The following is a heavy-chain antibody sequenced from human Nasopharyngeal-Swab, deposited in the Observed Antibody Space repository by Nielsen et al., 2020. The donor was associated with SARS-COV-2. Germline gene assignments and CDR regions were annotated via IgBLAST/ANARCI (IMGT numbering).Heavy chain of an antibody. J-gene: IGHJ5*02. Sequence: PGKGLEWVAVISYDGSNKYYADSVKGRFTISRDNSKNTLYLQMNSLRAEDTAVYYCARASYYYGSGSYSPFDPWGQGTLVTVSS. V-gene: IGHV3-30-3*01. CDR3: ARASYYYGSGSYSPFDP. CDR2: ISYDGSNK. D-gene: IGHD3-10*01.